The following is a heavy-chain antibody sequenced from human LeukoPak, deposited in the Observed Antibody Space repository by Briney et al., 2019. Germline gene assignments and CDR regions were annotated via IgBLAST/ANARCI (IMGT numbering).Heavy chain of an antibody. CDR3: ARDAPTYYYDSSGYSLPFGFVD. V-gene: IGHV1-18*01. CDR2: ISAYNGNT. Sequence: GASVTVSRKASGYTFTSYGISWVRQAPGQGLEWMGWISAYNGNTNYAQKLQGRVTMTTDTSTSTDYMELRSLRSDDTAVYYCARDAPTYYYDSSGYSLPFGFVDWGQGALVTVSS. CDR1: GYTFTSYG. J-gene: IGHJ4*02. D-gene: IGHD3-22*01.